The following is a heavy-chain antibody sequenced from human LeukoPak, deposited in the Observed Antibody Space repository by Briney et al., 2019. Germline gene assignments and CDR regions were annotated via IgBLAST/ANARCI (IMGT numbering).Heavy chain of an antibody. V-gene: IGHV4-59*12. CDR1: GGSISSYY. D-gene: IGHD3-10*01. CDR2: IYYSGTT. CDR3: AKGTNENYYGSF. Sequence: ASETLSLTCTVSGGSISSYYWSWIRQPPGKGLEWIGYIYYSGTTNYNPSLKSRVTISVDTSKNQFSLKLSSVTAADTAVYYCAKGTNENYYGSFWGQGTLVTVSS. J-gene: IGHJ4*02.